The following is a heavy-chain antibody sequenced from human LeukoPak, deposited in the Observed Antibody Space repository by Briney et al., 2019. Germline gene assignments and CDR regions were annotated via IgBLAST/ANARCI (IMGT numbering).Heavy chain of an antibody. CDR3: ARGNDSSGYYPSHYYYYYGMDV. CDR1: GGSFSGYY. Sequence: SETLSLTCAVYGGSFSGYYWSWIRQPPGKGLEWIGEINHSGSTNYNPSLKSRVTISVDTSKNQFSLKLSSVTAADTAVYYCARGNDSSGYYPSHYYYYYGMDVWGQGTTVTVSS. D-gene: IGHD3-22*01. V-gene: IGHV4-34*01. CDR2: INHSGST. J-gene: IGHJ6*02.